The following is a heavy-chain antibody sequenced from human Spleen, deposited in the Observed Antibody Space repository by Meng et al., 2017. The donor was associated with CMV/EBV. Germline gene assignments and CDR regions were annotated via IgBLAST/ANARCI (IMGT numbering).Heavy chain of an antibody. V-gene: IGHV3-21*01. CDR1: GITFSSYS. D-gene: IGHD2-2*01. Sequence: SGITFSSYSMNWVRQAPGKGLEWVSSISSSSSYIYYADSVKGRFTISRDNAKNSLYLQMNSLRAEDTAVYYCATDVVVPASNAFDIWGQGTMVTVSS. CDR3: ATDVVVPASNAFDI. CDR2: ISSSSSYI. J-gene: IGHJ3*02.